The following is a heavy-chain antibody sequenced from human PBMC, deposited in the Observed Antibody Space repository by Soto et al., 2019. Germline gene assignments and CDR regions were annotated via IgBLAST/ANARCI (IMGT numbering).Heavy chain of an antibody. V-gene: IGHV1-3*01. D-gene: IGHD3-10*01. CDR2: INPDNGNT. CDR3: AGDGVGGGPRANDAVDL. Sequence: QVQLVQSGAEMKKPGASVNISCQASGFTFSDTLINWVRQGPGQGLEWMGWINPDNGNTRYSESFQGRVTISSLSSAATAYVALSALTSEHTAVYYFAGDGVGGGPRANDAVDLWGPGKMMTDSS. J-gene: IGHJ3*01. CDR1: GFTFSDTL.